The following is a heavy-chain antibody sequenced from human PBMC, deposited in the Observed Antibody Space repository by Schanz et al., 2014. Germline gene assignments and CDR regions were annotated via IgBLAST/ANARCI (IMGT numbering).Heavy chain of an antibody. V-gene: IGHV3-23*01. CDR2: ISSSGSYI. CDR1: GFTFSNYA. J-gene: IGHJ4*02. CDR3: AKDTSHGDYDYYFDY. D-gene: IGHD3-22*01. Sequence: EVQLLESGGGLVRPGGSLRLSCAASGFTFSNYAMSWVRQAPGKGLEWVSSISSSGSYIHYADSVKGRFTISRDNSKNTLYLHMNTLRSEDTAVYYCAKDTSHGDYDYYFDYWGQGTLXTVSS.